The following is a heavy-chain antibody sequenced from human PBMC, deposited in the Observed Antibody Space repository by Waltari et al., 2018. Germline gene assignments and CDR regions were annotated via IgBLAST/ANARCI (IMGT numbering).Heavy chain of an antibody. CDR2: INQDGSAR. CDR1: GFTFSSFW. V-gene: IGHV3-7*03. Sequence: EVQLVDSGGDLVQPGGSLRLSCAASGFTFSSFWMNWVRQAPGKGLEWVANINQDGSARYYLGSVKGRFTISRDNAKNSLYLQMNSLRADDTAVYYCPRDRGSIPEPRWLDPWGQGTLVTVSS. D-gene: IGHD2-2*02. CDR3: PRDRGSIPEPRWLDP. J-gene: IGHJ5*02.